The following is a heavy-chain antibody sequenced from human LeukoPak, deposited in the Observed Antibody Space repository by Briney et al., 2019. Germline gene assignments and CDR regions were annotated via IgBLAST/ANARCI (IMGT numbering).Heavy chain of an antibody. J-gene: IGHJ4*02. CDR1: GFTVTGYY. CDR2: INPNSGAT. V-gene: IGHV1-2*02. CDR3: ARAPWDYDSSGHIPEYLGTNDY. Sequence: ASVKISCKASGFTVTGYYMHWVRQAPGQGLEWMGWINPNSGATNYAQKFQGRVTMTRDTSISTVYMELRSLRSDDTAVYYCARAPWDYDSSGHIPEYLGTNDYWGQGTLVTVSS. D-gene: IGHD3-22*01.